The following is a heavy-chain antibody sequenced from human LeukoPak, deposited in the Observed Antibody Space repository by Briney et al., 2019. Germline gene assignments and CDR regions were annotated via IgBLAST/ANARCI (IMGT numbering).Heavy chain of an antibody. Sequence: GGSLRLSCAASGFTFSDYYMSWIRQAPGKGLEWVSYISSSSSTIYYADSVKGRFTISRDNAKNSLYLQMNSLRAEDTAVYYCARDQQLVSGPYYYYMDVWGKGTTVTVSS. CDR2: ISSSSSTI. V-gene: IGHV3-11*04. CDR1: GFTFSDYY. D-gene: IGHD6-13*01. J-gene: IGHJ6*03. CDR3: ARDQQLVSGPYYYYMDV.